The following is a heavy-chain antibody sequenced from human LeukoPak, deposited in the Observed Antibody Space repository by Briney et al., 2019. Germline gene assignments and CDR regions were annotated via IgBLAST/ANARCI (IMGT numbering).Heavy chain of an antibody. CDR2: IYPGDSDT. Sequence: PGESLKISCKGSGYSFSNYWIGWVRQMPGKGLEWMGIIYPGDSDTRYSPSFQGQVTISADKSIGTAYLQWGSLKALDTAMYYCARRADTSAYYTYWGQGTLVTVFS. D-gene: IGHD3-22*01. J-gene: IGHJ4*02. V-gene: IGHV5-51*01. CDR3: ARRADTSAYYTY. CDR1: GYSFSNYW.